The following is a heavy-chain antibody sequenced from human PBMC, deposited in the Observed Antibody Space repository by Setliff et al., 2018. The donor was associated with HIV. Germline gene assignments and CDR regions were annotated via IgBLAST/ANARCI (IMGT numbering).Heavy chain of an antibody. CDR1: DGSFSGYY. Sequence: SETLSLTCAVYDGSFSGYYWSWIRQPPGKGLEWIGEIDHSGSTNYNPSLRSRVIMSLDTSKNQFSLKLSSVTAADTAVYYCARDYGGHSDYWGQGTLVTVSS. CDR3: ARDYGGHSDY. D-gene: IGHD2-21*01. V-gene: IGHV4-34*01. J-gene: IGHJ4*02. CDR2: IDHSGST.